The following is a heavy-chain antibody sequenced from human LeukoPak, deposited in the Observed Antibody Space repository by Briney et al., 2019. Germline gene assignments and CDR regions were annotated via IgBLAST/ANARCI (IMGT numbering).Heavy chain of an antibody. J-gene: IGHJ4*02. CDR3: ASSVKYYFDY. CDR1: GGTFSSYA. CDR2: INPNSGGT. V-gene: IGHV1-2*02. D-gene: IGHD3-10*01. Sequence: ASVKVSCKASGGTFSSYAISWVRQAPGQGLEWMGWINPNSGGTNYAQKFQGRVTMTRDTSISTAYMELSRLRSDDTAVYYCASSVKYYFDYWGQGTLVTVSS.